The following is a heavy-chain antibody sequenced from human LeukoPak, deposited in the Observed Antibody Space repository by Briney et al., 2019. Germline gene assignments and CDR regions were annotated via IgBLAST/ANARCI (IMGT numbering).Heavy chain of an antibody. Sequence: GGSLRLSCAASGFTFGAYAMHWVRQSPGEGLEWAALISYDGNNEWYADSVKGRFTVSRDNSKNTLYLQMNSLRVEDTAVYYCARGHPHGWELYLDYRGQGTLVTVSS. J-gene: IGHJ4*02. CDR3: ARGHPHGWELYLDY. V-gene: IGHV3-30*04. CDR2: ISYDGNNE. D-gene: IGHD1-26*01. CDR1: GFTFGAYA.